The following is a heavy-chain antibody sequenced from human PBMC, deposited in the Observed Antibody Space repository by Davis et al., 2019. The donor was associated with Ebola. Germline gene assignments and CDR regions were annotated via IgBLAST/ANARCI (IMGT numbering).Heavy chain of an antibody. Sequence: AASVKVSCKASGGTFTNYVISWVRQPPGQGLEWMGRIIPIFGLANYAQKFQGRVTMTTDTSTSTAYMELRSLRSDDTAVYYCARDVVVVAATDWFDPWGQGTLVTVSS. J-gene: IGHJ5*02. CDR1: GGTFTNYV. D-gene: IGHD2-15*01. V-gene: IGHV1-69*04. CDR2: IIPIFGLA. CDR3: ARDVVVVAATDWFDP.